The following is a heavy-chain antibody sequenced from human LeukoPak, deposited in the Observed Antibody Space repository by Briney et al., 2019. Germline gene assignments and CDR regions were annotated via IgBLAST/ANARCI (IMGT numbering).Heavy chain of an antibody. J-gene: IGHJ5*02. CDR1: GYTFTNYD. Sequence: ASVKVSCKASGYTFTNYDINWVRQAPGQGLEWMGWLNPTSGNTGYAQKFQGRVTITRNTAISTAYMELSSLRSEDTAVYYCARDYGGNSGWFDPWGQGTLVTVSS. D-gene: IGHD4-23*01. V-gene: IGHV1-8*03. CDR2: LNPTSGNT. CDR3: ARDYGGNSGWFDP.